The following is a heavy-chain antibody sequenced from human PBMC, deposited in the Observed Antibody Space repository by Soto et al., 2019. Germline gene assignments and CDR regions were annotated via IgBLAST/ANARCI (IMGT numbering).Heavy chain of an antibody. CDR3: ARFGPRNYVFSGKRGSNWFDP. V-gene: IGHV4-31*03. J-gene: IGHJ5*02. CDR2: IYYSGST. CDR1: GGSISSGGYY. Sequence: SETLSLTCTVSGGSISSGGYYWSWIRQHPGKGLEWIGYIYYSGSTYYNPSLKSRVTISVDTSKNQFSLKLSSVTAADTAVYYCARFGPRNYVFSGKRGSNWFDPWGQGTLVTVSS. D-gene: IGHD4-4*01.